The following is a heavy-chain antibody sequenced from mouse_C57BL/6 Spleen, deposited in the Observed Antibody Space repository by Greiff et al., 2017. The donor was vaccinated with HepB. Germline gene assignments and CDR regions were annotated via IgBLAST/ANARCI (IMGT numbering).Heavy chain of an antibody. CDR1: GYTFTSYW. J-gene: IGHJ2*01. CDR3: ALYYYGSSGDY. V-gene: IGHV1-55*01. D-gene: IGHD1-1*01. CDR2: IYPGSGST. Sequence: QVQLKQPGAELVKPGASVKMSCKASGYTFTSYWITWVKQRPGQGLEWIGDIYPGSGSTNYNEKFKSKATLTVDTSSSTAYMQLSSLTSEDSAVYYCALYYYGSSGDYWGQGTTLTVSS.